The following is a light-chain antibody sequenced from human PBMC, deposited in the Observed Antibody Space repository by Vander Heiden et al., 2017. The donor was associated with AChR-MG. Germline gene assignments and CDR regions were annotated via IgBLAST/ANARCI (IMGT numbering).Light chain of an antibody. V-gene: IGLV1-47*01. CDR1: SSNIGSNY. J-gene: IGLJ2*01. CDR2: RNN. Sequence: QSVLTQPPSASGTPGPSVPISCSGSSSNIGSNYVYWYQQLPGTAPKLLIYRNNQRPSGVPDRFSGSKSGTSASLAISGLRSEDEADYYCAAWDDSLSGVVFGGGTKLTVL. CDR3: AAWDDSLSGVV.